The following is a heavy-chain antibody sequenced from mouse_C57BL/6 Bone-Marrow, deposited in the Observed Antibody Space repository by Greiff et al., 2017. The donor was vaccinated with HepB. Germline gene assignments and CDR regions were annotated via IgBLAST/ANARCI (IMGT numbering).Heavy chain of an antibody. J-gene: IGHJ2*01. D-gene: IGHD1-1*01. V-gene: IGHV1-81*01. CDR3: ARNYGSRRDYFDY. Sequence: QVQLQQSGAELARPGASVKLSCKASGYTFTSYGISWVKQSTGQGLEWIGEIYPRSGNTYYNEKFKGKATLTADKSSSTAYMELRSLTSEDSAVYFCARNYGSRRDYFDYWGQGTTLTVSS. CDR1: GYTFTSYG. CDR2: IYPRSGNT.